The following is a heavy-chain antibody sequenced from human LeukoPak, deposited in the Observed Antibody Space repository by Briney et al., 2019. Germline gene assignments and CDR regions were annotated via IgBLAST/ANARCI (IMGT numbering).Heavy chain of an antibody. CDR2: ISNSGGRT. J-gene: IGHJ4*02. Sequence: GGSLRLSCAASGFTFSSYAMSWVRQAPGKGLERVSVISNSGGRTHYADSVKGRFTISRDNSKNTLYLQMNSLRAEDTAVYYCAKGHYDSSDYNYFTYWGQGTLVSVSS. CDR3: AKGHYDSSDYNYFTY. CDR1: GFTFSSYA. D-gene: IGHD3-22*01. V-gene: IGHV3-23*01.